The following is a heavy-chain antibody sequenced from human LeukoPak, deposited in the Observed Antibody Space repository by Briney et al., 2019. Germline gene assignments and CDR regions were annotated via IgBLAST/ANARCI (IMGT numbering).Heavy chain of an antibody. J-gene: IGHJ4*02. D-gene: IGHD3-9*01. CDR3: ARFDAPDILTGPATYYFDY. V-gene: IGHV4-59*08. Sequence: PSETLSLTCTVSGGSISSYYWSWIRQPPGKGLEWIGYIYYSGSTNYNPSLKSRVTISVDTSKNQFSLKLSSVTAADTAVYYCARFDAPDILTGPATYYFDYWGQGTLVTVSS. CDR1: GGSISSYY. CDR2: IYYSGST.